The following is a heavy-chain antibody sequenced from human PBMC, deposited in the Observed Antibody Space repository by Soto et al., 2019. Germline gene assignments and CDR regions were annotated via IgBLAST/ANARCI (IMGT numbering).Heavy chain of an antibody. Sequence: GGSLRLSCAASGFTFSDYYMSWIRQAPGKGLEWVSYISSSSSYTNYADSVKGRFTISRDNAKNSLYLQMNSLRAEDTAVYYCARGFSGSYFLAAFDIWGQGTMVTV. J-gene: IGHJ3*02. CDR1: GFTFSDYY. CDR3: ARGFSGSYFLAAFDI. CDR2: ISSSSSYT. V-gene: IGHV3-11*06. D-gene: IGHD1-26*01.